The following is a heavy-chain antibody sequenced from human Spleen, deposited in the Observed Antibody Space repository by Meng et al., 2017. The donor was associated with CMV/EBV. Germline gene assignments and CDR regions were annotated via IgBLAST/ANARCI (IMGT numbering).Heavy chain of an antibody. CDR1: GGSVSSGSYF. J-gene: IGHJ4*02. CDR2: IYYSGST. CDR3: ASVVVAATWGRYFDY. Sequence: GSLRLSCTVSGGSVSSGSYFWSWIRQPPGKGLEWIGYIYYSGSTNYNPSLKSRVTISLDSSNNQFSLQLSSVTAADTAVYYCASVVVAATWGRYFDYWGQGTLVTVSS. V-gene: IGHV4-61*01. D-gene: IGHD2-15*01.